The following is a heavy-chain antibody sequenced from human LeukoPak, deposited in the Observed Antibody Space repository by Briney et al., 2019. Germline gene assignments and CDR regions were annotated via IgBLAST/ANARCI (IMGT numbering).Heavy chain of an antibody. CDR3: AELGITMIGGV. D-gene: IGHD3-10*02. V-gene: IGHV3-48*03. CDR1: GVTFSSYE. CDR2: ISSSGSTI. Sequence: GGSLRLSCAASGVTFSSYEMNWVREAPGKGLEWVSYISSSGSTIYYADSVKGRFTISRDNAKNSLYLQMNSLRAEDTAVYYCAELGITMIGGVWGKGTTVTISS. J-gene: IGHJ6*04.